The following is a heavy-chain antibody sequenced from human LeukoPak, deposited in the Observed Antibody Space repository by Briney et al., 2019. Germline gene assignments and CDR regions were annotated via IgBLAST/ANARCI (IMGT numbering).Heavy chain of an antibody. CDR2: ISGSGVST. D-gene: IGHD5-24*01. CDR1: GFSFGNYG. CDR3: ARKRWLQLYYFDY. J-gene: IGHJ4*02. Sequence: PGGSLRLSCAASGFSFGNYGLSWVRQAPGKGPEWVSSISGSGVSTYYADSVKGRFTISRDNPKNTLYMQMNSLRAEDTAVYYCARKRWLQLYYFDYWGQGTLVTVSS. V-gene: IGHV3-23*01.